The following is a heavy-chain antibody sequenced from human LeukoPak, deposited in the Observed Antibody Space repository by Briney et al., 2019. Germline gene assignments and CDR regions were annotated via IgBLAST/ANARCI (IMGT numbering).Heavy chain of an antibody. CDR1: GFTLRSYW. J-gene: IGHJ4*01. CDR2: IKQDGSQK. CDR3: ARETPDSSGWD. V-gene: IGHV3-7*01. D-gene: IGHD6-19*01. Sequence: GGSLRLSCAGSGFTLRSYWMSWVRQAPGKGLEWVANIKQDGSQKYYVDSVKGRFTISRDNAKKSLYLQMNSLGAEDTAVYYCARETPDSSGWDWGQGTLVTVSS.